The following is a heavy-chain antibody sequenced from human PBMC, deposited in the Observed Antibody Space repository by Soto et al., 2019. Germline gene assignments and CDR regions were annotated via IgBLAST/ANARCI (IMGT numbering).Heavy chain of an antibody. CDR3: AKVGYSSGSVDY. D-gene: IGHD6-19*01. Sequence: PGGSLILSCAASGFTFSSYSMSWVRQAPGKGLEWVSAISGSGGSTYYADSVKGRFTISRDNSKNTLYLQMNSLRAEDTAVYYCAKVGYSSGSVDYWGQGTLVTVS. V-gene: IGHV3-23*01. J-gene: IGHJ4*02. CDR2: ISGSGGST. CDR1: GFTFSSYS.